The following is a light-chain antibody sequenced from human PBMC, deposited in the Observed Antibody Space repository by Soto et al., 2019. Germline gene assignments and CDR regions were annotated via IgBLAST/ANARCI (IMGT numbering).Light chain of an antibody. CDR3: QQYDTYPWP. V-gene: IGKV1-5*01. Sequence: DIQMTQSPSTLSASVEDRVTITCRASQSIVRWLAWYQQKPGKAPNLLIYDASTLKSGVPSRFSGSGSGTEFTLTISSLQPDDFATYYCQQYDTYPWPFGQGTKVDI. J-gene: IGKJ1*01. CDR2: DAS. CDR1: QSIVRW.